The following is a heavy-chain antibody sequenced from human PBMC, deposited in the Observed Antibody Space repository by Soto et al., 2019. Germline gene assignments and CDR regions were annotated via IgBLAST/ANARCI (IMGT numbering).Heavy chain of an antibody. V-gene: IGHV1-18*01. Sequence: ASVKVSCKASGYTFTSYGISWVRQAPGQGLEWIGWISAFNVNTNYAQKLQGRVTMTTDTSTSTAYMELRSLRSDDTAVYYCARVTDFRRWFDPWGQGTLVTVSS. CDR3: ARVTDFRRWFDP. J-gene: IGHJ5*02. CDR2: ISAFNVNT. CDR1: GYTFTSYG. D-gene: IGHD2-21*02.